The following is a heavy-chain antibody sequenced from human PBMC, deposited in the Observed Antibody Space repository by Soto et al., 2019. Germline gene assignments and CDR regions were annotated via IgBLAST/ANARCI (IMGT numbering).Heavy chain of an antibody. CDR3: ARLATRYYFDY. CDR1: GGSISSYY. D-gene: IGHD1-1*01. V-gene: IGHV4-59*08. CDR2: IYYSGST. Sequence: SETLSLTCTVSGGSISSYYWSWIRQPPGKGLEWIGYIYYSGSTNYNPSLKSRVTISVDTSKNQFSLKLSSVTAADTAVYYCARLATRYYFDYWGQGTLVTVSS. J-gene: IGHJ4*02.